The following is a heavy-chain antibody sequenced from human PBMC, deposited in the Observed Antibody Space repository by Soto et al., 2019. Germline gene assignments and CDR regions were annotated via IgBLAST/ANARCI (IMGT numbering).Heavy chain of an antibody. J-gene: IGHJ6*04. D-gene: IGHD5-18*01. CDR1: GGIFTNNA. CDR3: ATGGHNDGYNFYHGMDV. V-gene: IGHV1-69*01. Sequence: QVQVVQSGAEVKKPGSSVKVSCKVSGGIFTNNAISWVRQAPGQGLEWLGGVIPLFDTAYYAQIFRGRLRISADGATTTAYMELSGLTSADTAAYFCATGGHNDGYNFYHGMDVWGEGTTVTVSA. CDR2: VIPLFDTA.